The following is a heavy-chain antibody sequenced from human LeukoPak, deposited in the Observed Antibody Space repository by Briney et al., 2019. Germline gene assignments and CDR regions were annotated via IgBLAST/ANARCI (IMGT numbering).Heavy chain of an antibody. CDR3: ASRYCSSTSCPYYFDY. CDR2: FDPEDGET. D-gene: IGHD2-2*01. J-gene: IGHJ4*02. V-gene: IGHV1-24*01. Sequence: GASVKVSCKVSGYTLTELSMHWVRQAPGKGLEWMGGFDPEDGETIYAQKFQGRVTITADESTSTAYMELSSLRSEDTAVYYCASRYCSSTSCPYYFDYWGQGTLVTVSS. CDR1: GYTLTELS.